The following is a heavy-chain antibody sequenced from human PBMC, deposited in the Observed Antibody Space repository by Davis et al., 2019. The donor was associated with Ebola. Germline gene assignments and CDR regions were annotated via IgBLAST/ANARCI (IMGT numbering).Heavy chain of an antibody. V-gene: IGHV3-7*01. CDR1: GFTFSSYA. Sequence: GESLKISCAASGFTFSSYAMSWVRQAPGKGLEWVANIKQDGSEKYYVDSVKGRFTISRDNAKNSLYLQMNSLRAEDTAVYYCARRLLDYYYYYGMDVWGKGTTVTVSS. D-gene: IGHD3-22*01. CDR3: ARRLLDYYYYYGMDV. J-gene: IGHJ6*04. CDR2: IKQDGSEK.